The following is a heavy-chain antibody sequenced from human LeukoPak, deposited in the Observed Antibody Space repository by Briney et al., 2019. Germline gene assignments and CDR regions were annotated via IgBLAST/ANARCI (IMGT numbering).Heavy chain of an antibody. J-gene: IGHJ6*02. CDR2: MNPNSGNT. CDR1: GDTFTTYD. V-gene: IGHV1-8*01. CDR3: AINSDIVVVPAATYYYYYGMDV. D-gene: IGHD2-2*01. Sequence: ASVKVSCKASGDTFTTYDINWVRQATGQGLEWMGWMNPNSGNTGYAQKFQGRVTMTRNPSITTAYMELSSLRSEDTAVYYCAINSDIVVVPAATYYYYYGMDVWGQGTTVTVSS.